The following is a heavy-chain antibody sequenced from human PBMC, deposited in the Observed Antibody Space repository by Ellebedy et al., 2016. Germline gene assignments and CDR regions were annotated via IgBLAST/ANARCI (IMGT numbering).Heavy chain of an antibody. J-gene: IGHJ4*02. CDR1: GYIFISYN. CDR3: ARYIHPSAFHE. CDR2: MNPNSGKT. V-gene: IGHV1-8*01. Sequence: ASVKVSXKASGYIFISYNLNWVRQATGQGLEWMGWMNPNSGKTGYAQKFQGRVTMTRDTSTNTAYMELSSLRSEDTAVYYCARYIHPSAFHEWGQGTLVTVSS.